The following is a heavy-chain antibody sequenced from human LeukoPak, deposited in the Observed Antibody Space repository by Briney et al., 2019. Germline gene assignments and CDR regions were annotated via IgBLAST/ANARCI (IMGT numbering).Heavy chain of an antibody. J-gene: IGHJ6*03. CDR3: AKVTIAAAGTYYYYMDV. Sequence: GGSLRLSCAASGFTFSSYAMHWVRQAPGKGLEWVAVISYDGSNKYYADSVKGRFTISRDNSKNTLYLQMNSLRAEDTAVYYCAKVTIAAAGTYYYYMDVWGKGTTVTVSS. D-gene: IGHD6-13*01. CDR1: GFTFSSYA. V-gene: IGHV3-30-3*01. CDR2: ISYDGSNK.